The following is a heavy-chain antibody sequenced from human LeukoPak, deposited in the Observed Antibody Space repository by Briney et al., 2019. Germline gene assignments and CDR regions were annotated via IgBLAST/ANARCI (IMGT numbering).Heavy chain of an antibody. CDR1: GYTFTDYY. Sequence: ASVKVSCKASGYTFTDYYMHWVRQAPGQGFEWLGWVNPNSGDTNYPEKFRGRVTKTCDTSITTAYMELSRLTSDDTAVYYCARNLYTPSGWTDVFEIWGQGTMVTVAS. J-gene: IGHJ3*02. V-gene: IGHV1-2*02. CDR2: VNPNSGDT. CDR3: ARNLYTPSGWTDVFEI. D-gene: IGHD6-19*01.